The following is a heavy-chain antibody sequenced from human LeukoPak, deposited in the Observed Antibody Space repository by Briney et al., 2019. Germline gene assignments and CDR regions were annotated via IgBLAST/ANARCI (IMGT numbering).Heavy chain of an antibody. CDR1: GASISSHY. J-gene: IGHJ4*02. Sequence: PSETLSLTCTVSGASISSHYWSWIRQPPGKGLEWIGYINYRGSTEYSPSLRSRVTISADTSKNQVSLRLTSVTAADTAVYYCARTAAGSSGNYWGQGTLVTVSS. CDR3: ARTAAGSSGNY. V-gene: IGHV4-59*08. CDR2: INYRGST. D-gene: IGHD6-6*01.